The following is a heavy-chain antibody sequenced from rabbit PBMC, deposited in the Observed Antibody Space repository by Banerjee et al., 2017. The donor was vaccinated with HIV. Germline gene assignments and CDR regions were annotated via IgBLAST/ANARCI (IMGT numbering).Heavy chain of an antibody. D-gene: IGHD6-1*01. V-gene: IGHV1S40*01. Sequence: QQLEESGGGLVKPGASLTLTCTASGFSFNNTYDMCWVRQAPGKGLEWIACIYAGSSGSTYYASWAKGRFTITKASSTTVTLQMTSLTAADTATYFCAREPGGYGGYAYGYFNLWGPGTLVTVS. CDR2: IYAGSSGST. J-gene: IGHJ4*01. CDR1: GFSFNNTYD. CDR3: AREPGGYGGYAYGYFNL.